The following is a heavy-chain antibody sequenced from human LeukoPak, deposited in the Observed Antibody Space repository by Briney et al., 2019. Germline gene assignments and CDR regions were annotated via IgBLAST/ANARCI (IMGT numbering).Heavy chain of an antibody. D-gene: IGHD3-9*01. CDR1: GGSVSSGSYY. J-gene: IGHJ4*02. CDR2: IYYSGST. V-gene: IGHV4-39*01. CDR3: ARHRKLRYFDWS. Sequence: SETLSLTCTVSGGSVSSGSYYWGWIRQPPGKGLEWIGNIYYSGSTYYNPSLKSRVTISVETSKNQFSLKLSSVTAADTAVYYCARHRKLRYFDWSWGQGTLVTVSS.